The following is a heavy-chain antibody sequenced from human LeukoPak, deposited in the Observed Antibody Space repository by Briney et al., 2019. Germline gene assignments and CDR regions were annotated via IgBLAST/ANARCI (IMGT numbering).Heavy chain of an antibody. CDR3: AKDFRIGYSAHFDY. Sequence: GGSLRLSCVGSGFTFRSHAMSWVRQAPEKGLEFVSGIYENGGTTYYADFVKGRFSISRDNSKNTLYLQMDSLRGEDTAVYYCAKDFRIGYSAHFDYWGQGALVTVSS. J-gene: IGHJ4*02. D-gene: IGHD2-21*01. V-gene: IGHV3-23*01. CDR2: IYENGGTT. CDR1: GFTFRSHA.